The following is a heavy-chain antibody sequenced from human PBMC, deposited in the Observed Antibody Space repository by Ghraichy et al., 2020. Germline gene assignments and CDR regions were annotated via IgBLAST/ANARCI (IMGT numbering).Heavy chain of an antibody. CDR3: ASAGQKGSYAFDI. D-gene: IGHD6-13*01. CDR2: ISYAGTA. CDR1: GASITTGGLY. J-gene: IGHJ3*02. V-gene: IGHV4-31*03. Sequence: SETLSLTCTVSGASITTGGLYWNWIRQHPAGGLEWIGYISYAGTASLKLSLRSRLSMSRDTSRRQFSLNLKSVTAADTALYFCASAGQKGSYAFDIWGQGTMVTVSS.